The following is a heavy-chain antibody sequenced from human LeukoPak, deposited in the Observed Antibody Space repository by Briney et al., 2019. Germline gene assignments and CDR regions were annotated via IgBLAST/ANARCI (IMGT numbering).Heavy chain of an antibody. J-gene: IGHJ3*02. D-gene: IGHD3-3*01. CDR3: ATDGVAVIWSRREIVAYALDI. CDR2: FDPEDGET. V-gene: IGHV1-24*01. Sequence: ASVKVSCKVFGYTLTELSMHWVRQAPGKGLEWMGGFDPEDGETIYAQKFQGRVTMTEDTSTDTAYMELSSLRSEDTAVYYCATDGVAVIWSRREIVAYALDIWGQGTMVTVSS. CDR1: GYTLTELS.